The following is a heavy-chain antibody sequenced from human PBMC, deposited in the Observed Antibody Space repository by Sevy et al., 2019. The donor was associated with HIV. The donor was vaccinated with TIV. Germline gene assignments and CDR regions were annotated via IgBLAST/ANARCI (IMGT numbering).Heavy chain of an antibody. CDR1: GFTFNIYS. Sequence: GGSLRLSCAASGFTFNIYSMSWVRQTPGKGLEWVATLSFGCGKIKHADSVKGRFTMSRDDSKNAVYLQMNNLRVEDTAIYYCARDGWTKPHDYWGQGTLVTVSS. D-gene: IGHD2-15*01. CDR2: LSFGCGKI. CDR3: ARDGWTKPHDY. J-gene: IGHJ4*02. V-gene: IGHV3-23*01.